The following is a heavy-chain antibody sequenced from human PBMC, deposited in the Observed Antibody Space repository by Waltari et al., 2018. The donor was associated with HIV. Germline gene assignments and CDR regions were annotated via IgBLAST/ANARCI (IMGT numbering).Heavy chain of an antibody. J-gene: IGHJ4*02. CDR3: TKGMYANQDYFDN. CDR2: IYPGDSDT. D-gene: IGHD2-8*01. Sequence: EVQLVQSGAEVKKPGESLQISCKGSGYSFATSWIGWVRQMPGKGLEWMGIIYPGDSDTRYRPSFQGQVTISADKSIRTAYLQWSSLKASDTAMYYCTKGMYANQDYFDNWGQGTLVTVSS. CDR1: GYSFATSW. V-gene: IGHV5-51*03.